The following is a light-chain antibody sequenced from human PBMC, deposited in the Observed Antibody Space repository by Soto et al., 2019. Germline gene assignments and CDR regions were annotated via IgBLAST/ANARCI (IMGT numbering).Light chain of an antibody. CDR2: EVS. CDR3: SSYTSSISHV. V-gene: IGLV2-14*01. Sequence: LTHPSSVSASPGQSFTISCTGTTSDVGGYNYVSWYQQHPGKVPKLMIYEVSNRPSGVSNRFSGSKSGNTASLTISGLQAEDEADYYCSSYTSSISHVFGTGTKVTVL. J-gene: IGLJ1*01. CDR1: TSDVGGYNY.